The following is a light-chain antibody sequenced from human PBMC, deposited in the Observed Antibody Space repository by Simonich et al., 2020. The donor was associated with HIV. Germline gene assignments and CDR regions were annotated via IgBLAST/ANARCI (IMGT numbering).Light chain of an antibody. J-gene: IGKJ2*01. CDR2: GAS. Sequence: EIEMTQSPATLSVSPGERATLSCRAHQSVSNNLAWYQKKPGQAPRLLIYGASTRATGIPARLSGSGSGTEFTLTINSMQSEDFAVYYCQQYNNWPLFFGQGAKLEIK. CDR3: QQYNNWPLF. V-gene: IGKV3-15*01. CDR1: QSVSNN.